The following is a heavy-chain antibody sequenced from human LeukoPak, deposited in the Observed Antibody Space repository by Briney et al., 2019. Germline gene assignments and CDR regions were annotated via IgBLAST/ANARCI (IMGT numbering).Heavy chain of an antibody. D-gene: IGHD5-24*01. V-gene: IGHV3-21*04. Sequence: PGGSLRLSCAASGFTFSSYSMNWVRQAPGKGLEWVSSISSSSTYIYYADSVKGRFTISRDNSKNTLYLQMNSLRAEDTAVYYCARELRPKRWLQFDYWGQGTLVTVSS. CDR1: GFTFSSYS. J-gene: IGHJ4*02. CDR3: ARELRPKRWLQFDY. CDR2: ISSSSTYI.